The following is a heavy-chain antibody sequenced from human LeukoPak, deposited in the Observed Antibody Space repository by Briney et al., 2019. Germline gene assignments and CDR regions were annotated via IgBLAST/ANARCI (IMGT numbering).Heavy chain of an antibody. V-gene: IGHV1-2*06. CDR2: INPNSGGT. J-gene: IGHJ6*03. CDR3: ARRRVPAAIEDAYYYYYMDV. Sequence: ASVKVSCKASGYTFTCYYMHWVRQAPGQGLEWMGRINPNSGGTNYAQKFQGRVTITRDTSISTAYMELSRLRSDDTAVYYCARRRVPAAIEDAYYYYYMDVWGKGTTVTVSS. CDR1: GYTFTCYY. D-gene: IGHD2-2*01.